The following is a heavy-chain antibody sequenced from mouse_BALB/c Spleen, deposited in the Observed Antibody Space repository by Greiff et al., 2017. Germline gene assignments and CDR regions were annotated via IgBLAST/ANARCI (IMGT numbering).Heavy chain of an antibody. V-gene: IGHV3-2*02. D-gene: IGHD1-1*01. J-gene: IGHJ3*01. CDR3: ARSVNYYGSSQFAY. CDR2: ISYSGST. CDR1: GYSITSDYA. Sequence: EVKLMESGPGLVKPSQSLSLTCTVTGYSITSDYAWNWIRQFPGNKLEWMGYISYSGSTSYNPSLKSRISITRDTSKNQFFLQLNSVTTEDTATYYCARSVNYYGSSQFAYWGQGTLVTVSA.